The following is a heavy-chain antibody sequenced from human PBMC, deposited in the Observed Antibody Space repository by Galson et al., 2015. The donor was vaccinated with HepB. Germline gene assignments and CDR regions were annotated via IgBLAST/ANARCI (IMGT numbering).Heavy chain of an antibody. CDR3: AKGGIGGEWLYSALDY. CDR1: GFTFDDYT. CDR2: ISRDGGST. Sequence: SLRLSCAASGFTFDDYTMHWVRQAPGKGLEWVSLISRDGGSTYYADSVKGRFTISRDNSKNSLYLQMNSLRTEDTALYYCAKGGIGGEWLYSALDYWGQGTLVTVSS. V-gene: IGHV3-43*01. J-gene: IGHJ4*02. D-gene: IGHD3-3*01.